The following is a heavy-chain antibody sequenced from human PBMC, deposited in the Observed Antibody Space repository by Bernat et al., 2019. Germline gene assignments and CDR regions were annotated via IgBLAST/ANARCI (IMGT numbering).Heavy chain of an antibody. D-gene: IGHD3-10*01. CDR3: AKKKLWCGGGEGYYGMDV. CDR2: ISGSGGST. CDR1: GFTFSSYA. J-gene: IGHJ6*02. V-gene: IGHV3-23*02. Sequence: EVQLLESGGGLVQPGGSLRLSCAASGFTFSSYAMSWVRQAPGKGLEWVSAISGSGGSTYYEDAGKGRFTISRDISKNTLYLKMNSLRAEDTAVYYCAKKKLWCGGGEGYYGMDVWGQGTTVTVSS.